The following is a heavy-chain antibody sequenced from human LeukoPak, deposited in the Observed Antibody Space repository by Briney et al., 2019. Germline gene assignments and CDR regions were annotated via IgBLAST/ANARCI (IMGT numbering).Heavy chain of an antibody. CDR2: INSDGGFI. Sequence: GGSLRLSCAASGITFSRFPMQWVRQAPGQGLEYVSTINSDGGFIYYANSVKGRFTISRDNSKNLLYLQMGSLRAEDMGVYYCARFREERTPYSGVDVWGQGTTVTVSS. CDR1: GITFSRFP. J-gene: IGHJ6*02. CDR3: ARFREERTPYSGVDV. V-gene: IGHV3-64*01. D-gene: IGHD4-11*01.